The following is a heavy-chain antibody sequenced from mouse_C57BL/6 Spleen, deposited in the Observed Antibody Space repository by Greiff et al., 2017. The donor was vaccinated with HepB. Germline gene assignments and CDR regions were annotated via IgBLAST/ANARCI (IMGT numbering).Heavy chain of an antibody. V-gene: IGHV1-78*01. CDR1: GYTFTDHT. CDR3: ARGVTVVAEGFAY. Sequence: QVQLQQSDAELVKPGASVKISCKVSGYTFTDHTIHWMRQRPEQGLEWLGYIYPRDGSTKYNEKFKGKATLTADKSSSTAYMQLNSLTSEDSAVYFCARGVTVVAEGFAYWGQGTLVTVSA. CDR2: IYPRDGST. D-gene: IGHD1-1*01. J-gene: IGHJ3*01.